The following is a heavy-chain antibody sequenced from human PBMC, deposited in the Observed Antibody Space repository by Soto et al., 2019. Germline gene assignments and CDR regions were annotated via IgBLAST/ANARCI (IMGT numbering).Heavy chain of an antibody. CDR3: ARDDYPYYDDSSGYHFDY. CDR2: ISDSSSTI. V-gene: IGHV3-48*01. D-gene: IGHD3-22*01. J-gene: IGHJ4*02. CDR1: GFTFNTYN. Sequence: LRLSCAASGFTFNTYNMNWVRQAPGKGLEWVSYISDSSSTIHYADSVKGRFTISRDNAKNSLYLQMNSLRAEDTAVYYCARDDYPYYDDSSGYHFDYWGQGALVTVSS.